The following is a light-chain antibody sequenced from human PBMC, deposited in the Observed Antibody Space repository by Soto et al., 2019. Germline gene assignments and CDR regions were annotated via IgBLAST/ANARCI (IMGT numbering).Light chain of an antibody. V-gene: IGKV1-5*03. J-gene: IGKJ1*01. CDR1: QTISSW. CDR3: QHYKFHSEE. CDR2: KAS. Sequence: DLPITQYTYAPSGSVVDGATITCRASQTISSWLAWYQQKPGKAPKLLIYKASTLKSGVPSRFSGSGSGTEFTLTISSLQPDDFATYCCQHYKFHSEEFAQGTKVDIK.